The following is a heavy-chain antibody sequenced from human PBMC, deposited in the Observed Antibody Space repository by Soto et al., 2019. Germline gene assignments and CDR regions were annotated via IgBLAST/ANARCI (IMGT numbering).Heavy chain of an antibody. CDR3: AKEVLQGDYYYYGMDV. V-gene: IGHV3-30*18. Sequence: GGSLRLSCAASGFTFSSYGMHWVRQAPGKGLEWVVVISYDGSNKYYADSVKGRFTISRDNSKNTLYLQMNSLRAEDTAVYYCAKEVLQGDYYYYGMDVWGQGTTVTVSS. J-gene: IGHJ6*02. CDR2: ISYDGSNK. CDR1: GFTFSSYG.